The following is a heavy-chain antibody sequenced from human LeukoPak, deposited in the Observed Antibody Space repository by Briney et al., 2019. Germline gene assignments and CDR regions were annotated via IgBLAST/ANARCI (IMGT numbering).Heavy chain of an antibody. J-gene: IGHJ5*02. Sequence: LGESLKISCKGSGYSFTSYWIGWVRQMPGKGLEWMGIIYPGDSDTRYSPSFQGQVTISADKSISTAYLQWSSLKASDTAMYYCARGQQLYYDSRVHRRWFDPWGQGTLVTVSS. CDR2: IYPGDSDT. CDR1: GYSFTSYW. D-gene: IGHD3-22*01. CDR3: ARGQQLYYDSRVHRRWFDP. V-gene: IGHV5-51*01.